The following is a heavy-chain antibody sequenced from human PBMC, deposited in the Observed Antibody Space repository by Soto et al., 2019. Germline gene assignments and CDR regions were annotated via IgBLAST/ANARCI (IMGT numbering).Heavy chain of an antibody. CDR2: ISYDGSNK. CDR3: ARDSVLEYGNWFDP. V-gene: IGHV3-30*03. J-gene: IGHJ5*02. Sequence: QVQLVESGGGGVQPGRTLRLSCAASGFTFSSYGMHWVRQAPGKGLEWVAVISYDGSNKYYADSLKGRFTISRDNSRNTLFLQMNSLRAEDTAVYYCARDSVLEYGNWFDPWGQGTLVTVSS. CDR1: GFTFSSYG. D-gene: IGHD1-1*01.